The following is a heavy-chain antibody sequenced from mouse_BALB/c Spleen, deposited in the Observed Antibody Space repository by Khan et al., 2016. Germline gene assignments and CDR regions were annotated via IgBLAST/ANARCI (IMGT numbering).Heavy chain of an antibody. V-gene: IGHV5-15*02. J-gene: IGHJ1*01. Sequence: EVELVESGGGLVQPGGSRKLSCAASGFTFSDYGMAWVRQAPGKGPEWVAFISNLAYSIYYADTVTGRFTISRENAKNTLHLEVSSLRSGDTAMYYYARDYYGSSYWVFDVLGGVTTVTVSS. CDR2: ISNLAYSI. CDR1: GFTFSDYG. D-gene: IGHD1-1*01. CDR3: ARDYYGSSYWVFDV.